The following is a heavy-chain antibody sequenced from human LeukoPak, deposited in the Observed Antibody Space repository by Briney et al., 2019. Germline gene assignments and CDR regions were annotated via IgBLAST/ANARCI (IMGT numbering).Heavy chain of an antibody. CDR2: IIPIFGTA. J-gene: IGHJ5*02. V-gene: IGHV1-69*13. CDR3: ARSITIFGVAGPFDP. Sequence: GASVKVSCKASGGTFSSYAICWVRQAPGQGLEWIGGIIPIFGTANYAQKFQGRVTITADESTSTAYMELSSLRSEDTAVYYCARSITIFGVAGPFDPWGQGTLVTVSS. D-gene: IGHD3-3*01. CDR1: GGTFSSYA.